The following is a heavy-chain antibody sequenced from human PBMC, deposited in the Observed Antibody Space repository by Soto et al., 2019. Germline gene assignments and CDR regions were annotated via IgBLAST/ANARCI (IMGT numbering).Heavy chain of an antibody. CDR1: GGSISSGGYY. V-gene: IGHV4-31*11. D-gene: IGHD4-17*01. CDR2: IYYTGST. J-gene: IGHJ5*02. Sequence: QVQLQESGPGLVKPSQTLSLTCAVSGGSISSGGYYWDWIRRHPGKGLEYIGYIYYTGSTYYNPSLKSRVTISLDTSKNQFSLKPSSVTAADTAVYYCASHTVSTPGWFDPWGQGTLVTVSS. CDR3: ASHTVSTPGWFDP.